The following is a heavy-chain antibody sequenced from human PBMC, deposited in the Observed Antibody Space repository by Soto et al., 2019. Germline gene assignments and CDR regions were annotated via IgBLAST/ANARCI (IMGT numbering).Heavy chain of an antibody. V-gene: IGHV3-33*01. Sequence: PVGSLRLSCAASGFTFSSYGMHWVRQAPGKGLEWVAVIWYDGSNKYYADSVKGRFTISRDNSKNTLYLQMNSLRAEDTAVYYCARDLGSSSFGGGSDYWGQGTLVTVSS. CDR2: IWYDGSNK. CDR3: ARDLGSSSFGGGSDY. CDR1: GFTFSSYG. D-gene: IGHD6-6*01. J-gene: IGHJ4*02.